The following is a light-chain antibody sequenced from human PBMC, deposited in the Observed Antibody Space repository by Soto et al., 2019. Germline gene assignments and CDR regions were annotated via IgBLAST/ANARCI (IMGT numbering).Light chain of an antibody. J-gene: IGLJ2*01. CDR1: SSNIGSNT. CDR2: SNN. Sequence: QSVLTQPPSASGTPGQRVTISCSGSSSNIGSNTVNGYQQLPGTAPKLLIYSNNQLPSGVPDRFSGSQSGTSASLAISGLXXXXXXXXXCAXXXDSRVVFGGGTKLTVL. CDR3: AXXXDSRVV. V-gene: IGLV1-44*01.